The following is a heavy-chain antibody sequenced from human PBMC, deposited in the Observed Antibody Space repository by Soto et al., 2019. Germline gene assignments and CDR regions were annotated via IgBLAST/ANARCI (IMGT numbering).Heavy chain of an antibody. J-gene: IGHJ5*02. D-gene: IGHD2-21*02. CDR2: IYYSGST. CDR1: GGSVSSGSYY. CDR3: ARGVSYGGNSGGWFGP. V-gene: IGHV4-61*01. Sequence: QVQLQESGPGLVKPSETLSLTCTVSGGSVSSGSYYWSWIRQPPGKGLEWIGYIYYSGSTNYNPSPKSRVTISVDTSKNQFSLKLSSVTAADTAVYYCARGVSYGGNSGGWFGPWGPGTLVTVSS.